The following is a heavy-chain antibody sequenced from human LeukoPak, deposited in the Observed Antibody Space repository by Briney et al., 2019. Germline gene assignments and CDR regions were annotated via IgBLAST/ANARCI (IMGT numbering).Heavy chain of an antibody. D-gene: IGHD2-21*01. CDR2: ITPYNGNA. CDR1: GYIFTKYD. J-gene: IGHJ4*02. Sequence: GASVKVSCTTSGYIFTKYDISWVRQAPGQGPEWMGWITPYNGNAQSAPKFEGRVTMTTDTSASTAYLELRGLKSDDTAVYYCARDQRGPYSGGYYFFDYWGQGTLVTVSS. CDR3: ARDQRGPYSGGYYFFDY. V-gene: IGHV1-18*01.